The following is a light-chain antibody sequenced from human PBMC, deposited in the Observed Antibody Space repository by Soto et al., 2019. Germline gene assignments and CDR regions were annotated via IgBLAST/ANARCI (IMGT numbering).Light chain of an antibody. Sequence: QSVLAQPPSVSGAPGQRVTISCSGSSSDIGAGFDVHWYQHLPGTAPKLLIYGNTNRPSGVPGRFSGSKSGTSASLVISGLQAEDEADYYCQSYENSRTGFYVFGTGTKV. CDR2: GNT. CDR3: QSYENSRTGFYV. CDR1: SSDIGAGFD. V-gene: IGLV1-40*01. J-gene: IGLJ1*01.